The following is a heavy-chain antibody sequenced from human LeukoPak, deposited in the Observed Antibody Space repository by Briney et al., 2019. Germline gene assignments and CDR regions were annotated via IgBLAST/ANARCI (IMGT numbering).Heavy chain of an antibody. J-gene: IGHJ5*02. D-gene: IGHD2-2*01. CDR3: ARDRPIYCSSTSCYGNVWFDP. CDR2: INPDSGDT. CDR1: EYTFSVYH. Sequence: GASVKVSCKASEYTFSVYHIHWVRQAPGQGLEWMAWINPDSGDTNYAQKFQGRVTMTRDTSISTAYMELSRLRSDDTAVYYCARDRPIYCSSTSCYGNVWFDPWGQGTLVTVSS. V-gene: IGHV1-2*02.